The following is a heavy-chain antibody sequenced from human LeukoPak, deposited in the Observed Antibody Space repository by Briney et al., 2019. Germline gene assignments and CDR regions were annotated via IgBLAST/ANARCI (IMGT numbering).Heavy chain of an antibody. V-gene: IGHV3-21*01. J-gene: IGHJ4*02. CDR1: GFTLSSYN. Sequence: GGSLRLSCAASGFTLSSYNINWVRQAPGKGLEWVSFISSSSYIHYADSLKGRFAISRDNAKNSLYLQMNSLRAEDTAVYYCARQYCSRTSCYFDYWGQGTLVTVSS. CDR2: ISSSSYI. CDR3: ARQYCSRTSCYFDY. D-gene: IGHD2-2*01.